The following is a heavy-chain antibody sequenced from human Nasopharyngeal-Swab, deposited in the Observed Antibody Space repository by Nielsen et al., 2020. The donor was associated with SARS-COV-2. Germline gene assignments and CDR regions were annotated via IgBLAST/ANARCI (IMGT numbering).Heavy chain of an antibody. J-gene: IGHJ4*02. CDR2: IYYSGST. CDR1: GGSISSGDYY. Sequence: SETLSLTCTVSGGSISSGDYYWSWIRQPPGKGLEWIGYIYYSGSTYYNPSLKSRVTISVDTSKNQFSLKLSSVTAADTAVYYCARVHGDYDVYFDYWGQGTLFTVSS. D-gene: IGHD4-17*01. V-gene: IGHV4-30-4*01. CDR3: ARVHGDYDVYFDY.